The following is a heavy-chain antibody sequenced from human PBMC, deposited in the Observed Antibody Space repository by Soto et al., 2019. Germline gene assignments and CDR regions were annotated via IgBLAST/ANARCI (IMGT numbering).Heavy chain of an antibody. J-gene: IGHJ3*01. CDR3: AKPRRFSDAFDV. CDR2: ISVAGSGT. Sequence: GGSLRLSCAASGITFSTSAMSWVRQAPGKGLEWVSAISVAGSGTYYADSVKGRFTISRDNSINTVYLQMNSLGAEDTAVYYCAKPRRFSDAFDVWGQGTLVTVSS. CDR1: GITFSTSA. V-gene: IGHV3-23*01.